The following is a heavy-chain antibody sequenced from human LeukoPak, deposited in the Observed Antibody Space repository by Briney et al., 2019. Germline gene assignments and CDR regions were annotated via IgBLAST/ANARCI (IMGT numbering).Heavy chain of an antibody. J-gene: IGHJ4*02. V-gene: IGHV3-66*01. CDR3: AKSPPNGSGWYFDY. CDR1: GFTVSSNY. CDR2: IYSGGST. D-gene: IGHD6-19*01. Sequence: TGGSLRLSCAASGFTVSSNYMSWVRQAPGKGLEWVSVIYSGGSTYYADSVKGRFTISRDNSKNTLYLQMNSLRAEDTAVYYCAKSPPNGSGWYFDYWGQGTLVTVSS.